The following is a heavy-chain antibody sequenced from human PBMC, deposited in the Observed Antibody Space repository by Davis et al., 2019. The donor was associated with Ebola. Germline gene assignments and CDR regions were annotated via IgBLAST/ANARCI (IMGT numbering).Heavy chain of an antibody. J-gene: IGHJ4*02. CDR1: GFTFSSYA. CDR2: ISGSGGST. D-gene: IGHD2-15*01. CDR3: AKDQGPFLGYCSGGSCSLSYFDY. Sequence: GESLKISCAASGFTFSSYAMSWVRQAPGKGLEWVSAISGSGGSTYYADSVKGRFTISRDNSKNTLYLQMNSLRAEDTAVYYCAKDQGPFLGYCSGGSCSLSYFDYWGQGTLVTVSS. V-gene: IGHV3-23*01.